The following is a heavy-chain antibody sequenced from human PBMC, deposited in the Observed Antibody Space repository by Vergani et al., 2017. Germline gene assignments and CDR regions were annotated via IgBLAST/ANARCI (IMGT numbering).Heavy chain of an antibody. V-gene: IGHV1-69*11. CDR3: ARGRESNYGAFDI. CDR2: IITILGTA. D-gene: IGHD4-11*01. CDR1: GGTFSSYA. Sequence: QVQLVQSGAEVKKPGSSVKVSCKASGGTFSSYAISWVRQAPGQGLEWMGRIITILGTANYAQKFQGRVTITADESTSTAYMELSSLRSEDTAVYYCARGRESNYGAFDIWGQGTMVTVSS. J-gene: IGHJ3*02.